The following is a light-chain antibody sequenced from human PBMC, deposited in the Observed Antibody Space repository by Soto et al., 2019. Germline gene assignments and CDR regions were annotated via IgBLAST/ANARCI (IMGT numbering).Light chain of an antibody. CDR2: STS. CDR3: QQYNNWPPWT. Sequence: EIVMTQSPATLSVSPGERATLSCRAIQSISSNLAWYQQKPGQAPRLLIYSTSTRATGVPARFSGSGSGTGFTLTISSLQSEDSAVYYCQQYNNWPPWTFGLGTKVDIK. V-gene: IGKV3-15*01. J-gene: IGKJ1*01. CDR1: QSISSN.